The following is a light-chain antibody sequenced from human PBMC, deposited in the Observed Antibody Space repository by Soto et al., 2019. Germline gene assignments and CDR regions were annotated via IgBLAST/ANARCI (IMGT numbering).Light chain of an antibody. Sequence: EILMTQSPATLSVSPGERATLSCRASQSVNSKLAWYQQKPGQAPRLLIYGASTRATGIPARFSGSGSGTEFTLTISSLQSEHFAVYYCQQYNNAKTFGQGTKVEI. CDR2: GAS. CDR3: QQYNNAKT. J-gene: IGKJ1*01. V-gene: IGKV3-15*01. CDR1: QSVNSK.